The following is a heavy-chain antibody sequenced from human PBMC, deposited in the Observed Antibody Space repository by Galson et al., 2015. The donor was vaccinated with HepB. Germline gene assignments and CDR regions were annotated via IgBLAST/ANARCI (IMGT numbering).Heavy chain of an antibody. CDR3: TRAPRVYCSSTSCLLHPIGY. CDR2: IRSKAYGGTT. V-gene: IGHV3-49*03. Sequence: SLRLSCAASGFTFGDYAMSWFRQAPGKGLEWVGFIRSKAYGGTTEYAASVKGRFTISRDDSKSIAYLQMNSLKTEDTAVYYCTRAPRVYCSSTSCLLHPIGYWGQGTLVTVSS. D-gene: IGHD2-2*01. CDR1: GFTFGDYA. J-gene: IGHJ4*02.